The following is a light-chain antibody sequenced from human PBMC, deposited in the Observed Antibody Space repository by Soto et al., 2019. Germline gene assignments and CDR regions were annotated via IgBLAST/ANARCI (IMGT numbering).Light chain of an antibody. J-gene: IGKJ2*01. CDR1: QSLLHSNGYNY. CDR2: LGS. CDR3: MQALQTPYT. V-gene: IGKV2-28*01. Sequence: DIVMTQSPLSLPVTPGEPASISCRSSQSLLHSNGYNYLDWYLQKPGQSPLLLFYLGSNRASGVPHRFSGSGSGTDFTLKISRVEAEDVGVYYCMQALQTPYTFGQGNKLEIK.